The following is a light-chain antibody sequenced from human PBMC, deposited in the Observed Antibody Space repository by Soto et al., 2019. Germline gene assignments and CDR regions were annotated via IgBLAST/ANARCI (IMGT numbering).Light chain of an antibody. CDR2: TAS. CDR1: QDISNY. Sequence: DIQMTQSPSSLSASVGDRVTITCQASQDISNYLNWYQQKPGKAPKLLIYTASNLQSGVPSRFSGSGSGTEFTLTISSLQPDDFATYYCQHYNSYSEAFGQGTKVDIK. V-gene: IGKV1-16*01. J-gene: IGKJ1*01. CDR3: QHYNSYSEA.